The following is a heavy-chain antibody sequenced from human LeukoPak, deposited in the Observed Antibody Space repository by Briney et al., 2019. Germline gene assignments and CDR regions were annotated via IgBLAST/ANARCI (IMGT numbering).Heavy chain of an antibody. CDR1: GGSISSGGYY. CDR2: IYYSGST. V-gene: IGHV4-31*03. Sequence: SETLSLTCTVSGGSISSGGYYWSWIRQHPGKGLEWIGYIYYSGSTYYNPSLKSRVTISVDTSKNQFSLKLSSVTAADTAVYYCARDRDDYNAFDIWGQGTKVTVSS. D-gene: IGHD5-24*01. CDR3: ARDRDDYNAFDI. J-gene: IGHJ3*02.